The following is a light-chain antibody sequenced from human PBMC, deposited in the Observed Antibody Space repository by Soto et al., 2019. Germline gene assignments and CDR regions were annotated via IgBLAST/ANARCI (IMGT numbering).Light chain of an antibody. CDR1: QSVGGS. V-gene: IGKV3-20*01. J-gene: IGKJ1*01. CDR2: GAS. Sequence: EIVMTQSPATLSVSPGARATLSCRASQSVGGSLAWYQQKPGQAPRLLIYGASSRATGIPDRFSGSGSGTDFTLTISRLEPEDFAVYYCQQYGSSPPWTFGQGTKVDI. CDR3: QQYGSSPPWT.